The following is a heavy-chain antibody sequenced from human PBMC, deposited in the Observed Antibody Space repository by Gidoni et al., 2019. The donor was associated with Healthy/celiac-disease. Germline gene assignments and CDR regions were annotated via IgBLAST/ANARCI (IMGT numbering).Heavy chain of an antibody. CDR1: GGSISSSRYY. D-gene: IGHD3-22*01. J-gene: IGHJ3*02. Sequence: QLQLQESGPGLVKPSETLSLTCTVSGGSISSSRYYWGWIRQPPGKGLEWIGSIYYSGSTYYNPSLKSRVTISVDTSKNQFSLKLSSVTAADTAVYYCARTGYYDSSGYYVEGAFDIWGQGTMVTVSS. CDR3: ARTGYYDSSGYYVEGAFDI. CDR2: IYYSGST. V-gene: IGHV4-39*07.